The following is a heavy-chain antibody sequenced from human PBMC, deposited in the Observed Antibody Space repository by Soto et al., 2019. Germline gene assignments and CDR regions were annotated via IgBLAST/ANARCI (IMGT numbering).Heavy chain of an antibody. D-gene: IGHD6-6*01. CDR2: INPNSGGT. J-gene: IGHJ3*02. V-gene: IGHV1-2*04. CDR3: AGSSSSSGEAVDI. Sequence: ASVKVSCKASGYTFTGDYMHWVRQAPGQGLEWMGWINPNSGGTNYAQKFQGWVTMTRDTSISIAYMELSRLRADDTAVYYCAGSSSSSGEAVDISGQATIVTVSS. CDR1: GYTFTGDY.